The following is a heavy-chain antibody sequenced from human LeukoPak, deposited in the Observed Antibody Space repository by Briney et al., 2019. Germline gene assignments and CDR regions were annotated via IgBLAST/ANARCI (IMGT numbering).Heavy chain of an antibody. Sequence: GGSLRLSCAASGFTFSGSAMHWVRQASGKGLEWVGRIRSKANSYATAYAASVKGRFTISRDDSKNTAYLQMNSLKTEDTAVYYCTTYSNYADFDYWGQGTLVTVSS. V-gene: IGHV3-73*01. CDR1: GFTFSGSA. CDR3: TTYSNYADFDY. CDR2: IRSKANSYAT. D-gene: IGHD4-11*01. J-gene: IGHJ4*02.